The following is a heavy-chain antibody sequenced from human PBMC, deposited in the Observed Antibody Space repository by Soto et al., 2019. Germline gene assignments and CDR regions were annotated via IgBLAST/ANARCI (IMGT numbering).Heavy chain of an antibody. Sequence: SVKVSCKASGGTFSSYRINWVRQAPGQGLEWVGGIVPIYRTADYAQKFQGRVTITADESARTSCMELRSLKPQDTAVYYCVRDSGAKLSSSWGQGTLVTVSS. D-gene: IGHD6-13*01. J-gene: IGHJ4*02. CDR3: VRDSGAKLSSS. CDR2: IVPIYRTA. CDR1: GGTFSSYR. V-gene: IGHV1-69*13.